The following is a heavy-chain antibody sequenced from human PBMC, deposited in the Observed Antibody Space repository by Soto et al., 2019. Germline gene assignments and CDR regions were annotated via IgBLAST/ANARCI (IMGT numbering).Heavy chain of an antibody. V-gene: IGHV3-7*01. CDR3: AKDGRVATWIERHYYMDV. J-gene: IGHJ6*03. CDR1: GFTFSSYW. D-gene: IGHD5-12*01. CDR2: IKQDGSEK. Sequence: GGSLRLSCAASGFTFSSYWMSWVRQAPGKGLEWVANIKQDGSEKYYVDSVKGRFTISRDNAKNTLYLQMNSLRAEDTAVYYCAKDGRVATWIERHYYMDVWGKGTTVTVSS.